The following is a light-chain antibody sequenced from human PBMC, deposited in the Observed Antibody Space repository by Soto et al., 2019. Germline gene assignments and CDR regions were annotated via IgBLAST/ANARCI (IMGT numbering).Light chain of an antibody. CDR3: QKYNSAPPLT. J-gene: IGKJ4*01. CDR1: QGISNY. V-gene: IGKV1-27*01. Sequence: DIQMTQSPSSLSASEGDRVTITCRASQGISNYLAWYQQKPGKVPKLLIYAASTLQSGVPSRFSGSGSGTDFTLTISSLQPEDVATYYCQKYNSAPPLTFGGGTKGEIK. CDR2: AAS.